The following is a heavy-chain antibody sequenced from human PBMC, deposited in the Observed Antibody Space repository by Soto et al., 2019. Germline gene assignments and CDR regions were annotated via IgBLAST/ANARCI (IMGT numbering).Heavy chain of an antibody. CDR2: ISWNSGNI. Sequence: PGGSLRLSCVASGFSFGDYGMHWVRQAPGRGPEWVSGISWNSGNIGYAETVKGRFTISRDNAKNSLYLQMNSLRAEDTALYYCVKDGLTSVFGLVHDGSDIWGHGTMVTVS. CDR3: VKDGLTSVFGLVHDGSDI. CDR1: GFSFGDYG. V-gene: IGHV3-9*01. J-gene: IGHJ3*02. D-gene: IGHD3-3*01.